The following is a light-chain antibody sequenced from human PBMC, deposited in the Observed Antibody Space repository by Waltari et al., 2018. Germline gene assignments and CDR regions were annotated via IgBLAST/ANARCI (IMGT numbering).Light chain of an antibody. V-gene: IGLV2-8*01. CDR1: SSAVGGYNF. J-gene: IGLJ1*01. CDR3: CSYAGRSTHNYV. Sequence: QSALTQPPSASGSLGQSVPIPCTGTSSAVGGYNFVTWYQQHPGQAPKIMFFGVTKRPAWVRDRFAGSKSGNAASLTVSGLQAEDEADYYCCSYAGRSTHNYVFGTGTKVTVL. CDR2: GVT.